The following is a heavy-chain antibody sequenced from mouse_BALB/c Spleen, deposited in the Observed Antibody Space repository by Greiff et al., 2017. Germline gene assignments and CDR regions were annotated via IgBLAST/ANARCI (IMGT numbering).Heavy chain of an antibody. J-gene: IGHJ4*01. CDR3: ARWLLPGYAMDY. Sequence: QVQLKQSGAELMKPGASVKISCKATGYTFSSYWIEWVKQRPGHGLEWIGEILPGSGSTNYNEKFKGKATFTADTSSNTAYMQLSSLTSEDSAVYYCARWLLPGYAMDYWGQGTSVTVSS. V-gene: IGHV1-9*01. D-gene: IGHD2-3*01. CDR2: ILPGSGST. CDR1: GYTFSSYW.